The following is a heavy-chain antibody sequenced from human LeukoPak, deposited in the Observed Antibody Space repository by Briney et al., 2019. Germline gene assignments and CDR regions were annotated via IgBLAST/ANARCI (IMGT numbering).Heavy chain of an antibody. J-gene: IGHJ4*02. CDR3: ARVRSDSSGWYHVLD. D-gene: IGHD6-19*01. CDR2: IGSDNKP. Sequence: GGSLRLSCEASGFTFSAYAMTWVRQAPGQGLEWVSSIGSDNKPHYSESVKGRFAISRENAKNSLYLQMNSLRAGDTAVYYCARVRSDSSGWYHVLDWGQGTLVTVSS. CDR1: GFTFSAYA. V-gene: IGHV3-13*05.